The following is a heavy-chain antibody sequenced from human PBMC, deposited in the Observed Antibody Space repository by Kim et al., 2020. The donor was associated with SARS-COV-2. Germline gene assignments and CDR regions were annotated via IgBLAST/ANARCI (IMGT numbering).Heavy chain of an antibody. CDR1: GGSISSYY. CDR2: IYYSGST. Sequence: SETLSLTCTVSGGSISSYYWSWIRQPPGKGLEWIGYIYYSGSTNYNPSLKSRVTISVDTSKNQFSLKLSSVTAADTAVYYCARANSIAAAQWGFDPWGQGTLVTVSS. CDR3: ARANSIAAAQWGFDP. D-gene: IGHD6-13*01. J-gene: IGHJ5*02. V-gene: IGHV4-59*13.